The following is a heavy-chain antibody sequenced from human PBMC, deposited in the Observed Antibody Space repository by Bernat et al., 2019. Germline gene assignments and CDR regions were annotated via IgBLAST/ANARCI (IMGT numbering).Heavy chain of an antibody. CDR3: ATVRGYGSSAWHAES. D-gene: IGHD6-19*01. Sequence: QVQLVESGGGVVQPGTSLRLSCAASGFTFRNYGMFWMRQAPGKGLEWVALIWYDGSNKYHADSVKGRFTISRDNSRNTLYLQMTSLRADDTAVYFFATVRGYGSSAWHAESWGRGTPVTVSS. CDR2: IWYDGSNK. V-gene: IGHV3-33*01. J-gene: IGHJ5*02. CDR1: GFTFRNYG.